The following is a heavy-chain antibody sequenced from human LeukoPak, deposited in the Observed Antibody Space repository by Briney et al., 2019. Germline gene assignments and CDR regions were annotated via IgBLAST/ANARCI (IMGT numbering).Heavy chain of an antibody. CDR2: VTAGGDGT. V-gene: IGHV3-23*01. D-gene: IGHD3-3*01. J-gene: IGHJ4*02. CDR1: GFSFSSYA. CDR3: AKDRWSGFSAFEY. Sequence: GGSLRLSCAASGFSFSSYAMSWVRRAPGKGLEWVSTVTAGGDGTYYTDSVKGRFTISRDNSKSTLYLQMNSLRAEDTAVYYCAKDRWSGFSAFEYWGRGTLVTASS.